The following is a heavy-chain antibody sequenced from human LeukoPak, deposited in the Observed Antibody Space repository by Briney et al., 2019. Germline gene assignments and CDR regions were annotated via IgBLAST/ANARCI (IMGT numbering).Heavy chain of an antibody. D-gene: IGHD3-10*01. CDR1: GFTFSSYS. Sequence: GGSLRLSCAASGFTFSSYSMNWVRQAPGKGLEWVSSISSSSSYIYYADSVKGRFTISRDNAKNSLYLQMNSLRAEDTAVYYCAKVYGDYYGSGSYTAFDIWGQGTMVTVSS. CDR2: ISSSSSYI. J-gene: IGHJ3*02. V-gene: IGHV3-21*01. CDR3: AKVYGDYYGSGSYTAFDI.